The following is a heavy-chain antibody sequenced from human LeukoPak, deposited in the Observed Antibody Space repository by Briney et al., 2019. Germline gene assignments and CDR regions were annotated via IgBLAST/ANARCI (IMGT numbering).Heavy chain of an antibody. CDR3: ARATRDTAMAKIDY. Sequence: GASVKVSCKASGGTFSSYAISWVRQAPGQGLEWMGGIIPIFGTANYAQKFQGRVTITADESTSTAYMELSSLRSEDTAVYYCARATRDTAMAKIDYWGQGTLVTVSS. V-gene: IGHV1-69*13. CDR2: IIPIFGTA. J-gene: IGHJ4*02. CDR1: GGTFSSYA. D-gene: IGHD5-18*01.